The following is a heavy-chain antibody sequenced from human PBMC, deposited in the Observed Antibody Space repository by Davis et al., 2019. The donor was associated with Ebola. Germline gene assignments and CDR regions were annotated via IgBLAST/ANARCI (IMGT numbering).Heavy chain of an antibody. CDR1: GDSVSSGG. CDR3: ARMKWNPRYFDY. Sequence: HSQTLSLTCAISGDSVSSGGWNWIRQSPSRGLEWLGRTYYNSKWYNDYAVSVKSRITINPDTSKNQLSLQLNSVTPEDTAVYYCARMKWNPRYFDYWGPGILVTVSS. V-gene: IGHV6-1*01. D-gene: IGHD1-1*01. J-gene: IGHJ4*02. CDR2: TYYNSKWYN.